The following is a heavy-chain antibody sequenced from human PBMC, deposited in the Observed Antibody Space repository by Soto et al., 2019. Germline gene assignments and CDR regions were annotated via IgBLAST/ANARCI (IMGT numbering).Heavy chain of an antibody. J-gene: IGHJ4*02. Sequence: PGGSLRLSCTVSGFAFNNYGINGVRQAPGKGLEWVSCISKSDYTYYSDSVKGRFTISRDNAKNSVSLQMNTLRVEDTAVYYCAREDSIIIPAVSDFWGQGTLVTVSS. CDR1: GFAFNNYG. V-gene: IGHV3-21*01. CDR2: ISKSDYT. CDR3: AREDSIIIPAVSDF. D-gene: IGHD2-2*01.